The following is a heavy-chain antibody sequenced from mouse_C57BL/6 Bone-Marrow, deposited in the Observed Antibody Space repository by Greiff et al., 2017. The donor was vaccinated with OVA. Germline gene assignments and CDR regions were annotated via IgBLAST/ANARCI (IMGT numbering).Heavy chain of an antibody. D-gene: IGHD2-4*01. Sequence: QVQLQQSGPGLVQPSQSLSLTCTVSGFSLTSYGVHWVRQSPGKGLEWLGVIWSGGSSDYNAAFISRLSISKDNSKSQVFFKINSLQADDTAIYYCARKRNDYDRNWFAYWGQGTLVTVSA. V-gene: IGHV2-2*01. CDR3: ARKRNDYDRNWFAY. CDR2: IWSGGSS. J-gene: IGHJ3*01. CDR1: GFSLTSYG.